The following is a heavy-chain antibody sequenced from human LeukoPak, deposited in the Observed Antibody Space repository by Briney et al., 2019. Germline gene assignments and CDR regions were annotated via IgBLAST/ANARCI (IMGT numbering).Heavy chain of an antibody. D-gene: IGHD5-12*01. J-gene: IGHJ4*02. CDR2: ISSSSGYI. Sequence: RAGGSLRLSCAASGFTFSSYSMNWVRQAPGKGLEWVSSISSSSGYIYYADSVKGRFTISRDNAKNSLYLQMNSLRAEDTAVYYCARGVATINHALGYWGQGTLVTVSS. V-gene: IGHV3-21*01. CDR1: GFTFSSYS. CDR3: ARGVATINHALGY.